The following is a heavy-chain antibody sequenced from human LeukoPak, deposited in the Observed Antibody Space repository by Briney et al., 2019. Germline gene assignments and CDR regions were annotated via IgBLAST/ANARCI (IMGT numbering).Heavy chain of an antibody. V-gene: IGHV1-8*03. Sequence: TSVKVSCKASGYTFTSYDINWVRQATGQGLEWMGWMNPNSGNTGYAQKFQGRVTITRNTSISTAYMELSSPRSEDTAVYYCARRRIAARWFDPWGQGTLVTVSS. CDR2: MNPNSGNT. J-gene: IGHJ5*02. CDR3: ARRRIAARWFDP. CDR1: GYTFTSYD. D-gene: IGHD6-6*01.